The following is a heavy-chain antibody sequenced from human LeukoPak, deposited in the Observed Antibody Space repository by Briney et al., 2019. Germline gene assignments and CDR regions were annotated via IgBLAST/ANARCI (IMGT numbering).Heavy chain of an antibody. J-gene: IGHJ6*04. Sequence: NASETLSLTCAVYGGSFSGYYWSWIRQPPGKGLEWIGEINHSGSTNYNPSLKSRVTISVDTSKNQFSLKLSSVTAADTAVYYCARGPTGPSDVWGKGTTATVSS. CDR3: ARGPTGPSDV. CDR2: INHSGST. V-gene: IGHV4-34*01. CDR1: GGSFSGYY.